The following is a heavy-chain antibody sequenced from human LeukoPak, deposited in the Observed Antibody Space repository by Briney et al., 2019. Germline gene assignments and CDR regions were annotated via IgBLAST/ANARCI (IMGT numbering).Heavy chain of an antibody. D-gene: IGHD6-6*01. CDR3: ARGPLGYSSSSYFDY. CDR1: GGTFSSYA. J-gene: IGHJ4*02. V-gene: IGHV1-69*05. Sequence: SVKVSCKASGGTFSSYAISWGRQAPGQGLEWMGGIIPIFGTANYAQKFQGRVTITTDESTSTAYMELSSLRSEDTAVYSCARGPLGYSSSSYFDYWGQGTLVTVSS. CDR2: IIPIFGTA.